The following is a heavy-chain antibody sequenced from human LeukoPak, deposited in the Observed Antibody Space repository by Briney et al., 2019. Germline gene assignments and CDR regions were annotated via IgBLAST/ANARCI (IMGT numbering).Heavy chain of an antibody. CDR1: GGSISSSTYY. V-gene: IGHV4-39*07. CDR2: IYYSGST. CDR3: ARGESSGSNWFDP. Sequence: SETLSLTCSVSGGSISSSTYYWGWIRQPPGKGLEWIGNIYYSGSTYYNPSLRSRVTISLDTSKNQFSLKLSSVTAADTAVYYCARGESSGSNWFDPWGQGTLVTVSS. J-gene: IGHJ5*02. D-gene: IGHD3-22*01.